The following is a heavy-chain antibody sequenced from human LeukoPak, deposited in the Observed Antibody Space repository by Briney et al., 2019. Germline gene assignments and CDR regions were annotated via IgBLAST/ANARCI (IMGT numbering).Heavy chain of an antibody. D-gene: IGHD2-2*01. J-gene: IGHJ6*04. CDR1: GFTFSTYF. V-gene: IGHV3-30-3*01. Sequence: GGSLRLSCAASGFTFSTYFMHWVRQAPGKGLEWVADIASDGSHTFYVESVKGRFTISRGNSKNTLYLQMNSLRAEDTAVYYCAKDQKSSSGIVVVPAATEGMDVWGKGPTVTVSS. CDR3: AKDQKSSSGIVVVPAATEGMDV. CDR2: IASDGSHT.